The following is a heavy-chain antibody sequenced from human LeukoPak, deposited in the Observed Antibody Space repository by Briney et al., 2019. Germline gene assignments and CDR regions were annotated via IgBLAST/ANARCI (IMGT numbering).Heavy chain of an antibody. D-gene: IGHD3-16*01. CDR1: GFTFSSYS. J-gene: IGHJ4*02. Sequence: GGSLRLSCAASGFTFSSYSMNWVRQAPGKGLEWFSSISGSNSYIYYADSVKGRFTISRDNAKNSLYLQMNSLRAEDTAVYYCARAPEDYSDTPGYFDYWGQGVLVTVSS. CDR2: ISGSNSYI. CDR3: ARAPEDYSDTPGYFDY. V-gene: IGHV3-21*06.